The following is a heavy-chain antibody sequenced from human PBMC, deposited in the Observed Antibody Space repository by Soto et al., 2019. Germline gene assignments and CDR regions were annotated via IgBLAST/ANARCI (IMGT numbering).Heavy chain of an antibody. CDR2: INHSGST. CDR1: GGSFSGYY. J-gene: IGHJ6*04. V-gene: IGHV4-34*01. Sequence: QVQLQQWGAGLLKPSETLSLTCAVYGGSFSGYYWSWIRQPPGKGLEWIGEINHSGSTNCNPSLKSRVTISVDTSKNQFSLKMTSVTAADTAVYYCVRRWQQVAPLLDVWGKGTTVTVSS. CDR3: VRRWQQVAPLLDV. D-gene: IGHD6-13*01.